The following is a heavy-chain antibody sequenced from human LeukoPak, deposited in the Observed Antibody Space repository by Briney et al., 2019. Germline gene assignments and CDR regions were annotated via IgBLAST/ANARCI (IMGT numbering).Heavy chain of an antibody. V-gene: IGHV3-30-3*01. J-gene: IGHJ6*02. CDR3: ARAGYCSGGSCPNPYYYYYGMDV. D-gene: IGHD2-15*01. CDR1: GFTFSSYA. Sequence: GSLRLSCAASGFTFSSYAMHWVRQAPGKGLEWVAVISYDGSNKYYADSVKGRFTISRDNSKNTLYLQMNSLRAEDTAVYYCARAGYCSGGSCPNPYYYYYGMDVWGQGTTVTVSS. CDR2: ISYDGSNK.